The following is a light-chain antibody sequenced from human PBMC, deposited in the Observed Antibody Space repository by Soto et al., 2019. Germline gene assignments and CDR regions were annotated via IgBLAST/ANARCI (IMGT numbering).Light chain of an antibody. CDR3: QQYSSLWT. CDR1: QTINRW. Sequence: DIKMTQSPATLSASVGDRVTITCRASQTINRWLAWYQQKPGKAPQVLIYDASTLESGVPSRFSCSGSGTEFTLTINNLQPDDLATYYCQQYSSLWTFGPGTKVEIK. J-gene: IGKJ1*01. CDR2: DAS. V-gene: IGKV1-5*01.